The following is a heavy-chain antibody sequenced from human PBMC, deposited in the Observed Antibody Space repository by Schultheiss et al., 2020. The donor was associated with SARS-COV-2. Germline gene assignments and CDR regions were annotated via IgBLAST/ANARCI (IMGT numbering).Heavy chain of an antibody. Sequence: GGSLRLSCAASGFTFSSYSMNWVRQAPGKGLEWVSYISSSGSTIYYADSVKGRFTISRDNAKNSLYLQMNSLRAEDTAVYYCARAGSYSGYYYYMDVWGKGTTVTVSS. D-gene: IGHD1-26*01. CDR3: ARAGSYSGYYYYMDV. CDR1: GFTFSSYS. V-gene: IGHV3-48*04. J-gene: IGHJ6*03. CDR2: ISSSGSTI.